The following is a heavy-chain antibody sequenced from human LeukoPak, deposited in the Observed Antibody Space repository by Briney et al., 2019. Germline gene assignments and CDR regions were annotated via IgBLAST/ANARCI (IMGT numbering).Heavy chain of an antibody. D-gene: IGHD5-24*01. J-gene: IGHJ4*02. CDR3: ARGEGYNFDY. CDR1: GGSIITNTYY. V-gene: IGHV4-39*07. CDR2: VYHSGST. Sequence: SETLSLTCIVSGGSIITNTYYWGWIRQPPGKGLEWIGSVYHSGSTYYNPSLKSRVTISVDRSKNQFSLKLSSVTAADTAVYYCARGEGYNFDYWGQGTLVIVSS.